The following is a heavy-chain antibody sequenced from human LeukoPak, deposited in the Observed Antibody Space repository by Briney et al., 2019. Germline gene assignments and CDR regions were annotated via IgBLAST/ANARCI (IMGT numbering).Heavy chain of an antibody. V-gene: IGHV4-61*02. CDR2: IYTSGST. Sequence: SETLSLTSTVSGGSLSSGSYYWSWIRQPAGKGLEWIGRIYTSGSTNYNPSLKSRVTISVDTSKNLFSLKLSSVTAADTAVYYCARDREQQLARGWFDPWGQGTLVTVSS. CDR1: GGSLSSGSYY. CDR3: ARDREQQLARGWFDP. D-gene: IGHD6-13*01. J-gene: IGHJ5*02.